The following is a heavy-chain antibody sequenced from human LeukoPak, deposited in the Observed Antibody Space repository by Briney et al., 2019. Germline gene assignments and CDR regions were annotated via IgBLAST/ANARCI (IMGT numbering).Heavy chain of an antibody. D-gene: IGHD5-18*01. CDR2: ISYDGSNK. Sequence: GGSLRLSCAASGFTFSSYAMHWVRQAPGKRLEWVAVISYDGSNKYYADSVKGRFTISRDNSKNTLYLQMNSLRAEDTAVYYCARDLGYSYQFDYWGQGTLVTVSS. CDR1: GFTFSSYA. V-gene: IGHV3-30*04. J-gene: IGHJ4*02. CDR3: ARDLGYSYQFDY.